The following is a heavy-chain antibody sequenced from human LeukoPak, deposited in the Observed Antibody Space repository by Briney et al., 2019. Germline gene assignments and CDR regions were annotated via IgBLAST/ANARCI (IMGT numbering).Heavy chain of an antibody. CDR1: GFTFNTYS. J-gene: IGHJ4*02. Sequence: GGSLRLSCAASGFTFNTYSMGWVRQAPGKGLECVANIQQDGSEEYCVDSVKGRFTISRDNAKNSLYLQMNSLRAEDTAIYYCARWRWQQSEFDYWGQASLVTVSS. CDR3: ARWRWQQSEFDY. V-gene: IGHV3-7*01. CDR2: IQQDGSEE. D-gene: IGHD5-24*01.